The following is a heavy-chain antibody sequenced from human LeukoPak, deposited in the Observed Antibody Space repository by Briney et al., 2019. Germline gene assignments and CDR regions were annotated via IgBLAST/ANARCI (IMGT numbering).Heavy chain of an antibody. CDR1: GGSISSYY. D-gene: IGHD6-19*01. Sequence: SETLSLTCTVSGGSISSYYWSWIRQPPGKGLEWIGYIYYSGSTNYNPSLKSRVTISVDTSKNQFSLKLSSVTAADTAVYYCARDSALYSSGWSNPLDYWGQGTLVTVSS. J-gene: IGHJ4*02. CDR2: IYYSGST. V-gene: IGHV4-59*12. CDR3: ARDSALYSSGWSNPLDY.